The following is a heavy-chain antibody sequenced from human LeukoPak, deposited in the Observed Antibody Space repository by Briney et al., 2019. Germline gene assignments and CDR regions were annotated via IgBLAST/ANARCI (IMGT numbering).Heavy chain of an antibody. CDR1: GFTFSSYE. J-gene: IGHJ6*03. Sequence: GGSLRLSCAASGFTFSSYEMNWVRQAPGKGLEWVSTISGSGGSTYYADSVKGRFTISRDNSKNTLYLQMNSLRAEDTAVYYCAKDNPRYYYMDVWGKGTTVTVSS. CDR2: ISGSGGST. CDR3: AKDNPRYYYMDV. V-gene: IGHV3-23*01.